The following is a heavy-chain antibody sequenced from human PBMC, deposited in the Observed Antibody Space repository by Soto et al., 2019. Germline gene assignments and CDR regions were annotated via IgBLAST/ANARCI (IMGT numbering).Heavy chain of an antibody. CDR1: GYTLTELS. Sequence: RASVKVSCKVSGYTLTELSMHLVRQAPGKGLEWMGGFDPEDGETIYAQQFQGRVTMTADTSTDTAYMELSSLRSEDTAVYYCATSYYYDSSGYLVPTKWLDPWGQGTLVTVYS. CDR2: FDPEDGET. J-gene: IGHJ5*02. D-gene: IGHD3-22*01. CDR3: ATSYYYDSSGYLVPTKWLDP. V-gene: IGHV1-24*01.